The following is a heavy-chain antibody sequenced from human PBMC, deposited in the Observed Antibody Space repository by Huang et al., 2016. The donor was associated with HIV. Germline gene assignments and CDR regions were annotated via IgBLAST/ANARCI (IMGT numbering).Heavy chain of an antibody. J-gene: IGHJ4*02. CDR2: INHRGST. Sequence: QVQLQQWGAGLLKPSETLSLTCAVYGGSFSDYYWTWIRQTPGKGLEWMGEINHRGSTNFNPSLKSRVTISVDTSKNQFSLKLNSVTAADTAVYYCARLKYSSGGFDFWGQGTLVTVSS. D-gene: IGHD5-18*01. V-gene: IGHV4-34*01. CDR3: ARLKYSSGGFDF. CDR1: GGSFSDYY.